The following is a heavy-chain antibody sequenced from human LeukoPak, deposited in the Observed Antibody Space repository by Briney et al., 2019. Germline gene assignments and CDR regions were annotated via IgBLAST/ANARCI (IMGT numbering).Heavy chain of an antibody. J-gene: IGHJ4*02. Sequence: GESLKISCKGSGYSFTYYWIGWVRQMPGKGLEWMGIIYSGDSDTRYSPSFQGQVTISADKSLTTAYLQWNSLKVSDTAIYYCARQDGNSAYYFDYWGQGTLVTVSS. D-gene: IGHD4-23*01. CDR1: GYSFTYYW. V-gene: IGHV5-51*01. CDR2: IYSGDSDT. CDR3: ARQDGNSAYYFDY.